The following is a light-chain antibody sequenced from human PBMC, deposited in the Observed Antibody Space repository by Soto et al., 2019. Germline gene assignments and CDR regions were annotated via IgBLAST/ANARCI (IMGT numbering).Light chain of an antibody. Sequence: EIWLTQSPATLSLSPGERATLSCRGGQSVSSYLAWYQQKPGEAPRLLIYDASNRATGIPARFSGSGSGKDFTLTISSLETEDFAVYYCQQRSNWPPAITFGHGTRLEIK. V-gene: IGKV3-11*01. J-gene: IGKJ5*01. CDR1: QSVSSY. CDR2: DAS. CDR3: QQRSNWPPAIT.